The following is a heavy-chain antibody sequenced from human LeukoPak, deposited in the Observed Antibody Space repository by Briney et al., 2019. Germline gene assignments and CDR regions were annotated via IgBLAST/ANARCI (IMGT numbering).Heavy chain of an antibody. J-gene: IGHJ4*02. V-gene: IGHV3-30*04. Sequence: PGGSLRLSCAASGFTFSSYAMHWVRQAPGKGLEWVAVISYDGSNKYYADSVKGRFTISRDNAKNSLYLQMSSLRVEDTAVYYCARDLSSRDAYWGQGTLVTVSS. D-gene: IGHD6-13*01. CDR1: GFTFSSYA. CDR2: ISYDGSNK. CDR3: ARDLSSRDAY.